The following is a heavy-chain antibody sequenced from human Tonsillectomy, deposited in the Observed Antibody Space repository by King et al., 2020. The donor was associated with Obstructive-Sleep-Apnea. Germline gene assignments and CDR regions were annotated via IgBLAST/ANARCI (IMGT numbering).Heavy chain of an antibody. CDR3: ASTALLTGYLYYFDY. D-gene: IGHD3-9*01. J-gene: IGHJ4*02. CDR2: IYYTGST. Sequence: QLQESGPGLVKPSETLSLTCTVSGASIRGHYWSWIRQPPGKGLEWIGYIYYTGSTKYNPSLKSLVTISVDTSNSQLSLTLSSVTAADTAVYYCASTALLTGYLYYFDYWGQGTLVTVSS. CDR1: GASIRGHY. V-gene: IGHV4-59*11.